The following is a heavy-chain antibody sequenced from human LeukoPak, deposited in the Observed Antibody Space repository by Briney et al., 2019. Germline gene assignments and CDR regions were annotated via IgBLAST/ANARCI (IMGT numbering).Heavy chain of an antibody. J-gene: IGHJ5*02. Sequence: ASVKVSCKASGYTFTSYYMHWVRQAPGQGLEWMGWIKPNSGGTRSAQKFQGRVTMTRDTSISTACMELSSLRYDDTAVYYCATNILVRDIINWFDPWGQGTLVTVSS. D-gene: IGHD3-10*01. V-gene: IGHV1-2*02. CDR2: IKPNSGGT. CDR3: ATNILVRDIINWFDP. CDR1: GYTFTSYY.